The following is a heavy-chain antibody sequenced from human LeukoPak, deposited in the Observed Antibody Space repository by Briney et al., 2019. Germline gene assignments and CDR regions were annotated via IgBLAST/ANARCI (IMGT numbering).Heavy chain of an antibody. CDR3: ARDQSGSHRFDL. V-gene: IGHV4-4*07. CDR1: GGSISSYY. Sequence: SETLSLTCTVSGGSISSYYWSWIRQPAGKGLEWIGRIYISGSTNYNPSLESRVTMSVDTSKNQFSLKLSSVTAADTAVYYCARDQSGSHRFDLWGQGTLVTVSS. CDR2: IYISGST. D-gene: IGHD1-26*01. J-gene: IGHJ4*02.